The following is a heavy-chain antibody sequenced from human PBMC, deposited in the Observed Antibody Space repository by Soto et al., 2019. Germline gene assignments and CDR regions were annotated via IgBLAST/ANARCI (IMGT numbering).Heavy chain of an antibody. J-gene: IGHJ4*02. D-gene: IGHD2-15*01. V-gene: IGHV4-59*12. CDR2: IYYSGST. Sequence: PSETLSLTCTVSGCSMSSYYWSWIRQPPGKGLEWIGHIYYSGSTKYNPSLKSRVTISLDTSKRLLSLHLSSVTAADTAVYYCARPNFTGRYCSGGSCYPYYFDYWGQGTLVTVSS. CDR1: GCSMSSYY. CDR3: ARPNFTGRYCSGGSCYPYYFDY.